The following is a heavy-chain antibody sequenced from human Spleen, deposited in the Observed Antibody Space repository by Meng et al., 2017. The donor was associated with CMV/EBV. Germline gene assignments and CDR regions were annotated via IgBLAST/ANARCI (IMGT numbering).Heavy chain of an antibody. CDR2: IYNSGST. CDR3: ARESVNHFLDY. CDR1: GVSIDSDYFY. J-gene: IGHJ4*02. V-gene: IGHV4-31*03. Sequence: LRLSCTVSGVSIDSDYFYWTWIRQYPGKGLEWIGYIYNSGSTHYNPSLKSRVTISVDTSQNQFSLKVSSVTAADTAVYYCARESVNHFLDYWGQGTLVTVSS. D-gene: IGHD3-3*02.